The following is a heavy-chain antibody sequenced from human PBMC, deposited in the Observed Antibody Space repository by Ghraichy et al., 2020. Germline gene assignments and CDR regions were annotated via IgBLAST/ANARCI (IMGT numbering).Heavy chain of an antibody. CDR1: GGSVSSGSYY. V-gene: IGHV4-61*01. CDR3: ARGHSSGWYRLPHFAY. J-gene: IGHJ4*02. D-gene: IGHD6-19*01. Sequence: SETLSLTCTVSGGSVSSGSYYWSWIRQPPGKGLEWIGYIYYSGTTNYNPSLKSRVTISVDTSKNQFSLKLRSVTAADTAVYYCARGHSSGWYRLPHFAYWGQGTLVTVSP. CDR2: IYYSGTT.